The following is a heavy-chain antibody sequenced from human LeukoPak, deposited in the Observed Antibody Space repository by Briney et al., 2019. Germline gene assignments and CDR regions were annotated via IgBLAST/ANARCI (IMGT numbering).Heavy chain of an antibody. Sequence: SETLSLTCTVAGGSISGYCWTWTRQPAGKGLEWIGRIYNIGSPNYNPALKSRVTISVDTSKNQFSLKLSSVTAADSAVYYCARGLRTDSGYDDGEDHWGQGTLVTVSS. CDR3: ARGLRTDSGYDDGEDH. V-gene: IGHV4-4*07. CDR1: GGSISGYC. CDR2: IYNIGSP. J-gene: IGHJ4*02. D-gene: IGHD5-12*01.